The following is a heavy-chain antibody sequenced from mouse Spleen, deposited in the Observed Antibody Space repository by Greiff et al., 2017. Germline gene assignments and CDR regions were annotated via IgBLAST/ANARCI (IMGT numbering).Heavy chain of an antibody. CDR2: INSNGGST. V-gene: IGHV5-6-3*01. CDR1: GFTFSSYG. CDR3: AREGGRGYFDY. Sequence: EVQRVESGGGLVQPGGSLKLSCAASGFTFSSYGMSWVRQTPDKRLELVATINSNGGSTYYPDSVKGRFTISRDNAKNTLYLQMSSLKSEDTAMYYCAREGGRGYFDYWGQGTTRTVSS. D-gene: IGHD3-3*01. J-gene: IGHJ2*01.